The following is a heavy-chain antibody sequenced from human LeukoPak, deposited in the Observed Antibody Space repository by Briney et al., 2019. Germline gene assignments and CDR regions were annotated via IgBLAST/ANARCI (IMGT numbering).Heavy chain of an antibody. Sequence: ASVKVSCKASEGTFSSYAISWVRQAPGQGLEWMGGIIPIFGTANYAQKFQGRVTITADESTSTAYMELSSLRSEDTAVYYCAREISLGLHCSSTSCYGGGFDYWGQGTLVTVSS. CDR2: IIPIFGTA. D-gene: IGHD2-2*01. V-gene: IGHV1-69*13. J-gene: IGHJ4*02. CDR1: EGTFSSYA. CDR3: AREISLGLHCSSTSCYGGGFDY.